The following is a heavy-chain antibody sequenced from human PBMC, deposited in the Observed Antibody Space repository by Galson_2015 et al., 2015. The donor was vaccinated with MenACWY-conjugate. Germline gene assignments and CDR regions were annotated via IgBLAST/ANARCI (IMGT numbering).Heavy chain of an antibody. Sequence: QSGAEVKKPGESLKISCKGSGYSFTNYWIGWVRQMPGKGLEWMGLFNPANSETRYSPSFQGQVTISADESISTAYLQWTSLKASDTAMYYCATHPPGGRGLDVWGRGTTVTVSS. CDR3: ATHPPGGRGLDV. D-gene: IGHD1-26*01. V-gene: IGHV5-51*01. J-gene: IGHJ6*02. CDR1: GYSFTNYW. CDR2: FNPANSET.